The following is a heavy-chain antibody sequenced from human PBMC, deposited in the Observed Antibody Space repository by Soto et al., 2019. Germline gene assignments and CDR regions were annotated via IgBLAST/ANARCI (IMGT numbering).Heavy chain of an antibody. CDR2: IDYSGTA. Sequence: QQQLQESGPGLVKPWETLSLTCTVSDGSISVSNVFWGWVRQPPGKGLAWIGNIDYSGTAYFNPSLGTRVTFPVDPSKNQFSQTLYSVTAADTAVHYCARTTGRHLDFWGQGILVTVSS. CDR3: ARTTGRHLDF. J-gene: IGHJ4*02. D-gene: IGHD4-4*01. CDR1: DGSISVSNVF. V-gene: IGHV4-39*01.